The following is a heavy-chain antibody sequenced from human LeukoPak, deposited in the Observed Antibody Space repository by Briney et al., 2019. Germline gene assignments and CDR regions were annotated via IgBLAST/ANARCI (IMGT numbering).Heavy chain of an antibody. CDR1: GFTFSRYG. D-gene: IGHD3-9*01. J-gene: IGHJ3*01. CDR3: AIEISRLVIHAFDL. V-gene: IGHV3-30*02. CDR2: IQTDGSTK. Sequence: GGSLRLSCVSSGFTFSRYGIHWVRQDPGKGLEWVSFIQTDGSTKYYSDSVKGRFTISRDNPKNTVYLQMNSLSTEDTAVYYCAIEISRLVIHAFDLWGQGTMVTVSS.